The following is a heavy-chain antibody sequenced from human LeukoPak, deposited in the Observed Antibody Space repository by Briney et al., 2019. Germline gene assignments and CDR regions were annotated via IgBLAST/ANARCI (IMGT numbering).Heavy chain of an antibody. CDR3: ARQHCSSTSCYFDY. CDR1: GASVSDGNYY. CDR2: MFYSEST. Sequence: PSETLSLTCSVSGASVSDGNYYWSWIRQPPGKGLEWIGYMFYSESTKYNPSLKSRVTISVDKSKNQFSLHMSSVTAADTAVYYCARQHCSSTSCYFDYWGQGTLVTVSS. J-gene: IGHJ4*02. V-gene: IGHV4-61*01. D-gene: IGHD2-2*01.